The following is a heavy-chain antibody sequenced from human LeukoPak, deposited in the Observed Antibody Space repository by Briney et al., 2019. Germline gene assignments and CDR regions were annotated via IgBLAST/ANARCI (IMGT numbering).Heavy chain of an antibody. Sequence: SQTLSLTCTVSGGSISSSSYYWGWIRQPPGKGLEWIGSIYYSGSTYYNPSLKSRVTISVDTSKNQFSLKLSSVTAADTAVYYCLGRYCSGGSCYLLTDYWGQGTLVTVSS. CDR3: LGRYCSGGSCYLLTDY. CDR1: GGSISSSSYY. D-gene: IGHD2-15*01. J-gene: IGHJ4*02. CDR2: IYYSGST. V-gene: IGHV4-39*07.